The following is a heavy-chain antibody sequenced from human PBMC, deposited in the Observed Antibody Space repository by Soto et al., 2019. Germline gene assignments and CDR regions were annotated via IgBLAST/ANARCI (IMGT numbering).Heavy chain of an antibody. Sequence: XSVKGYCKGAVYILSNLSIHWVRQAPGKGLEWMGGLDAEDGETIYAQKLQGRGTMTEDTSTDTAYMELSSLTSEDTAMYYCATLPRTIERTPAAIWSFDSWGQGTLVTLSS. CDR1: VYILSNLS. CDR3: ATLPRTIERTPAAIWSFDS. CDR2: LDAEDGET. D-gene: IGHD2-2*01. V-gene: IGHV1-24*01. J-gene: IGHJ4*02.